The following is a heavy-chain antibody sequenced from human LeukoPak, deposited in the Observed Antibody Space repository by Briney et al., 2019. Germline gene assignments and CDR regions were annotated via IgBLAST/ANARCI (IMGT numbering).Heavy chain of an antibody. V-gene: IGHV4-59*01. D-gene: IGHD5-18*01. CDR1: GGSISSYY. CDR2: IYYSGST. J-gene: IGHJ4*02. CDR3: AREVRGYIDY. Sequence: SETLSLTCTVSGGSISSYYWSWIRQPPGKGLEWIGYIYYSGSTNYNPSLKSRVTISVDTSKNQFSLKLSSVTAADKGVYYCAREVRGYIDYWGQGTLVTVSS.